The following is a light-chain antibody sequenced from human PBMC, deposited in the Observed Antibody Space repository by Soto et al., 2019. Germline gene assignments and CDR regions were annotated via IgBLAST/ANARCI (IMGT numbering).Light chain of an antibody. Sequence: EIVMTQSPATLSVSPGERATLSCRASQSVSSNLAWYQQKPGQAPRLVIYAASTRATGIPDRFSGSVSGTEFTLTISSLQSEDFAVYYCQQYNEWPPLTFGQGTRLEIK. CDR2: AAS. CDR3: QQYNEWPPLT. J-gene: IGKJ5*01. V-gene: IGKV3-15*01. CDR1: QSVSSN.